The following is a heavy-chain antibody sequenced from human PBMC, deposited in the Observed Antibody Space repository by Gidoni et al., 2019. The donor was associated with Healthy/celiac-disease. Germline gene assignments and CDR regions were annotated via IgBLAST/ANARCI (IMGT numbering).Heavy chain of an antibody. V-gene: IGHV1-69*01. CDR3: ARGDYYGSGRRKGGYYYYYYMDV. D-gene: IGHD3-10*01. CDR1: GGTFRSYA. J-gene: IGHJ6*03. CDR2: IIPIFGTA. Sequence: QVQLVQSGAEVKKPGSSVKVSCKASGGTFRSYAIRWVRQAPGQGLEWMGGIIPIFGTANYAQKFQGRVTITADESTSTAYMELSSLRSEDTAVYYCARGDYYGSGRRKGGYYYYYYMDVWGKGTTVTVSS.